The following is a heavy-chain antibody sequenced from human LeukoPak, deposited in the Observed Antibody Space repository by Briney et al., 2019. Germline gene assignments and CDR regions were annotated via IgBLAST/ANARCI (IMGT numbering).Heavy chain of an antibody. CDR3: ARNLESQQCDY. J-gene: IGHJ4*02. CDR1: GFTFSSYA. V-gene: IGHV3-7*01. CDR2: INRDGSIK. Sequence: GGSLRLSCAASGFTFSSYAMSWVRQAPGKGLEWVANINRDGSIKNFVDSVKGRFTIPRDNTKNSLSLEINSLRPEDTVVYYCARNLESQQCDYWGQGTLVTVSS. D-gene: IGHD3-3*01.